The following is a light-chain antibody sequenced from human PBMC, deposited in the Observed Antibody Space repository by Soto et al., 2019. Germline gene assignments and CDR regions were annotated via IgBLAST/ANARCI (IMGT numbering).Light chain of an antibody. J-gene: IGKJ4*01. CDR1: QTVRNSD. CDR2: GAS. CDR3: QQYNNWPVT. V-gene: IGKV3D-15*01. Sequence: EFVLTQSPGTLSLSPGERATLSCMASQTVRNSDVAWCQQKVGQTPRLLIHGASTRATGIAARFSGSGSGTEFTLTISGLQSEDFATYYCQQYNNWPVTFGGGTKVDIK.